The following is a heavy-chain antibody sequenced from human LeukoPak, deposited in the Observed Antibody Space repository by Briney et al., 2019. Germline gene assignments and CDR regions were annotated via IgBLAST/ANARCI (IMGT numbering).Heavy chain of an antibody. CDR3: ARTRVWDGSYPNWFDP. V-gene: IGHV4-59*08. J-gene: IGHJ5*02. CDR1: GGSISSYY. D-gene: IGHD1-26*01. Sequence: PSETLSLTCTVSGGSISSYYWSWIRQPPGKGLEWIGYIYYSGSTNYNPSLKSRVTISVDTSKNQFSLKLSSVTAADTAVYYCARTRVWDGSYPNWFDPWGQGTLVTVSS. CDR2: IYYSGST.